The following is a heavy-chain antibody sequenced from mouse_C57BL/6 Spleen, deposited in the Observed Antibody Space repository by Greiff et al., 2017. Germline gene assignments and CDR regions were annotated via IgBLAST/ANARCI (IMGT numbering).Heavy chain of an antibody. CDR3: VREGPLLWYFDV. CDR2: IRSKSSNYAT. Sequence: EVKVVESGGGLVQPKGSLKLSCAASGFTFNTYAMHWVRQAPGKGLEWVARIRSKSSNYATYYADAVKDRFTISRDDSQSMLYLQMNNLKTEDTAMYYCVREGPLLWYFDVWGTGTTVTVSS. J-gene: IGHJ1*03. V-gene: IGHV10-3*01. CDR1: GFTFNTYA.